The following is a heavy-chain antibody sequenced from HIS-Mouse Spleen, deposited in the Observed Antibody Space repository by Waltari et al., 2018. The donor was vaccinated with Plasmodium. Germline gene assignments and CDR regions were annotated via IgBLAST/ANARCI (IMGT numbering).Heavy chain of an antibody. D-gene: IGHD6-13*01. CDR3: ARSIAAAGTDGY. Sequence: EVQLVESGGGLVKPGGSLRLSCAASGFTFSSYSMNWVSSISSSSSYKYYANSVKGRFTISRDNAKNSLYLQMNSLGAEDTAVYYCARSIAAAGTDGYWGQGTLVTVSS. J-gene: IGHJ4*02. CDR2: ISSSSSYK. V-gene: IGHV3-21*01. CDR1: GFTFSSYS.